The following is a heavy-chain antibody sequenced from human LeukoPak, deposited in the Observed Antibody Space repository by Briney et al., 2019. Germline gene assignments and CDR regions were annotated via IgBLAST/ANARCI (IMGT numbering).Heavy chain of an antibody. CDR3: ARGRNYYDSSGLDFDY. D-gene: IGHD3-22*01. Sequence: SETLSLTCAVYGGSFSGYYWSWIRQPPGKGLEWIGEINHSGSTNYNPSLKSRVTISVDTSKNQFSLKLSSVTAADTAVYYCARGRNYYDSSGLDFDYWGQGTLVTVSS. J-gene: IGHJ4*02. CDR1: GGSFSGYY. V-gene: IGHV4-34*01. CDR2: INHSGST.